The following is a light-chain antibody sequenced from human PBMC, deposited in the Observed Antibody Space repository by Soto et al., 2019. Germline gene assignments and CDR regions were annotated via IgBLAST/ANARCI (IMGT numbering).Light chain of an antibody. V-gene: IGKV3D-7*01. J-gene: IGKJ1*01. Sequence: EIVLTQSPGTLSLSPGERATLSCRASQSVSNNYLAWYQQKPGQAPRLLIYGASIRATGIPARFSGSGSGTAFTLTISSLQPEDFAVYYCQQDYNLPWTFGQGTKVDIK. CDR2: GAS. CDR1: QSVSNNY. CDR3: QQDYNLPWT.